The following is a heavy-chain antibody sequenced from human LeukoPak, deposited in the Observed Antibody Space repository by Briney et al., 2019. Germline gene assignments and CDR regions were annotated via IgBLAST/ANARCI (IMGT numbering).Heavy chain of an antibody. V-gene: IGHV3-48*04. CDR3: ARVIGSYGDSAY. CDR1: GFTFSSFS. Sequence: GGSLRLSCAASGFTFSSFSMNWVRQAPGKWLEWISYITSSSSSTYYADSVKGRFTISRDNSKNSLYLQMNSLRAEDTALYYCARVIGSYGDSAYWGQGTLVTVSS. CDR2: ITSSSSST. J-gene: IGHJ4*02. D-gene: IGHD4-17*01.